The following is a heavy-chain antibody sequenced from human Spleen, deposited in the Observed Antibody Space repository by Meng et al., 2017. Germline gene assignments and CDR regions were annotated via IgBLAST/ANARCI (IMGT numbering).Heavy chain of an antibody. CDR1: GFTFSSYG. Sequence: GESLKISCAASGFTFSSYGMDWVRQAPGKGLEWVAVIWYDGSKKYYADSVKGRFAISRHNSKNTLYLQMNSLRAEDTALYYCAKYSYGLGDYLDYWGQGALVTVSS. D-gene: IGHD3-16*01. V-gene: IGHV3-33*06. CDR2: IWYDGSKK. CDR3: AKYSYGLGDYLDY. J-gene: IGHJ4*02.